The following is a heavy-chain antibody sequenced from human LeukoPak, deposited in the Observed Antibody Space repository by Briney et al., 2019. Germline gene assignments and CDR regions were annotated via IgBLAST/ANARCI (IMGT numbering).Heavy chain of an antibody. D-gene: IGHD3-10*01. J-gene: IGHJ4*02. CDR3: SSRRFGDFVAGYY. CDR1: GITLDDYS. Sequence: GGSLRLSCTASGITLDDYSVSWVRQAPGKGLEGVGFIRPTSHRSTTDFAASVKGRFSISKDDSKTVAYLQMNSLETEDTAVYYCSSRRFGDFVAGYYWGQGTLVTVSS. CDR2: IRPTSHRSTT. V-gene: IGHV3-49*04.